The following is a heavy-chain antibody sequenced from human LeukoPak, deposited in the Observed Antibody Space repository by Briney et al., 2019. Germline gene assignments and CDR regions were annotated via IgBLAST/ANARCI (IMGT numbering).Heavy chain of an antibody. Sequence: GASVKVSCKASGYTFTSYGISWVRQAPGQGLEWMGWISAYNGNTNYAQKLQGRVTMTTDTSTSTAYMELRSLRSDDTAVYYCARAHCTNGVCYMGMDYFDYWCQGTLVTVSS. CDR1: GYTFTSYG. CDR3: ARAHCTNGVCYMGMDYFDY. V-gene: IGHV1-18*01. CDR2: ISAYNGNT. D-gene: IGHD2-8*01. J-gene: IGHJ4*02.